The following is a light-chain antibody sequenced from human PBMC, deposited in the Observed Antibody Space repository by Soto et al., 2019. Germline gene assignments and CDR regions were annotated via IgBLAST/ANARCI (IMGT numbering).Light chain of an antibody. CDR2: GAS. CDR1: QSVSSN. CDR3: QQYNNWPRIFT. Sequence: EIVMTQSPATLSVSPGERATLSCRASQSVSSNLAWYQQKPGQAPRLLIYGASTRATGIPARFSGSGSGTEFTLTIRSLQSEDFADYYCQQYNNWPRIFTFGPGTKVDIK. V-gene: IGKV3-15*01. J-gene: IGKJ3*01.